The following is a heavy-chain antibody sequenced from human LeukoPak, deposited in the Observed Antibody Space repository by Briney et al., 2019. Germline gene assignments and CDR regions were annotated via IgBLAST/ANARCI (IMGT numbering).Heavy chain of an antibody. J-gene: IGHJ4*02. CDR2: ISSSGSTI. V-gene: IGHV3-48*03. CDR1: GFTFSSFE. D-gene: IGHD3-10*01. CDR3: ARDSSVTMVRGVGDY. Sequence: GGSLRLSCVASGFTFSSFEMNWVRQAPGTGLEWLSYISSSGSTIYYADSVKGRFTISRDNAKNSLYLQMNSLRAEDTAVYYCARDSSVTMVRGVGDYWGQGTLVTVSS.